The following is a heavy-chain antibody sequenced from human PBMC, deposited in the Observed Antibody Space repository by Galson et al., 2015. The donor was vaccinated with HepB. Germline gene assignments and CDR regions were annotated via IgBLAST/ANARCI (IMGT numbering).Heavy chain of an antibody. CDR3: AKDLGIVVVPAAIGSPLYGMDV. V-gene: IGHV3-9*01. D-gene: IGHD2-2*01. J-gene: IGHJ6*02. CDR2: ISWNSGSI. CDR1: GFTFDDYA. Sequence: SLRLSCAASGFTFDDYAMHWVRQAPGKGLEWVSGISWNSGSIGYADSVKGRFTISRDNAKNSLYLQMNSLRAEDTALYYCAKDLGIVVVPAAIGSPLYGMDVWGQGTTVTVSS.